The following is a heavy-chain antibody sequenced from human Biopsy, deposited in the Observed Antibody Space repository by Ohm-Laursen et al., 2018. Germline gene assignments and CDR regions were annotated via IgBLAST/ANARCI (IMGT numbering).Heavy chain of an antibody. CDR1: ADSFIGYD. V-gene: IGHV1-46*01. Sequence: SSVKVSCKAPADSFIGYDMHWVRQAPGQGLEWMGKINPSGGSTSYAQKFQGRVTMTRDTSTTTVYMELSSLRSEDTAVYYCARDRIGGRGDPPDHWGQGTLVTVSS. J-gene: IGHJ4*02. CDR2: INPSGGST. CDR3: ARDRIGGRGDPPDH. D-gene: IGHD3-10*01.